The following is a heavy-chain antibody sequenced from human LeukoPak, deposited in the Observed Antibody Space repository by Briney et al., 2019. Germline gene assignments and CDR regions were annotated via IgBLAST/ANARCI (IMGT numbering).Heavy chain of an antibody. J-gene: IGHJ4*02. Sequence: PAETLSLTCAVSGGSISSNSYYWGWMRQPPGKGLEWVGSIYYSWSTYYNPSLKSRITISVDTSKTQFSLKLSSVTAADTAVYYCARTRYYYNSRSYGAPYYFDYWGQGTLVTVSS. CDR1: GGSISSNSYY. V-gene: IGHV4-39*01. CDR3: ARTRYYYNSRSYGAPYYFDY. D-gene: IGHD3-10*01. CDR2: IYYSWST.